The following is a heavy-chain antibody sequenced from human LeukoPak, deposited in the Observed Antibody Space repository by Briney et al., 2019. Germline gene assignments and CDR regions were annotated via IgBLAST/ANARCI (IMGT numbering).Heavy chain of an antibody. D-gene: IGHD6-6*01. Sequence: PGGSLRLSCAASGYTFSSYSTNWVRQAPGKGLEWVSTISSSGSYRYYEDSARGRFTRSRDNAKTSLYLQMNSLRAEDTDVYYCARDRSSSSGRNYFDYWGQGTLVTVSS. CDR2: ISSSGSYR. CDR1: GYTFSSYS. V-gene: IGHV3-21*01. CDR3: ARDRSSSSGRNYFDY. J-gene: IGHJ4*02.